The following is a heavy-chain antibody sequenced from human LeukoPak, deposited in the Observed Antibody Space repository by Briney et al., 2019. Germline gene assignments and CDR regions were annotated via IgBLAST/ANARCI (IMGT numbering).Heavy chain of an antibody. D-gene: IGHD3-22*01. J-gene: IGHJ6*02. V-gene: IGHV4-59*01. CDR1: GGSISSYY. CDR3: ARIGKGSDSSGHSVMDV. CDR2: IHYSGST. Sequence: SETLSLTCTVSGGSISSYYWSWIRQPPGKGLEWIGYIHYSGSTNYYPSLKSRVTISVDTSKSQFSLKLSSVTAADTAIYYCARIGKGSDSSGHSVMDVWGQGTTVTVSS.